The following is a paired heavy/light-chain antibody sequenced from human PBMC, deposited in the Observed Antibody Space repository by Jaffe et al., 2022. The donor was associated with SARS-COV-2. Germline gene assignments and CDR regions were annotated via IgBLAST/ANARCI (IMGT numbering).Light chain of an antibody. CDR2: DVS. CDR3: CSYAGTYTWM. CDR1: SSNVGDYDY. V-gene: IGLV2-11*01. Sequence: QSALTQPRSVSGSPGQSVTISCTGTSSNVGDYDYVSWYQQEPGKAPKLMIYDVSKRPSGVPHRFSGSKSGNTASLTISGLQAEDEADYYCCSYAGTYTWMFGGGTKLTVL. J-gene: IGLJ3*02.
Heavy chain of an antibody. V-gene: IGHV3-30*04. CDR2: ISFGGNKK. D-gene: IGHD2-21*02. J-gene: IGHJ6*03. Sequence: QVQLVESGGGVVQPGRSLRLSCAASGFTFSVYNMHWVRQPPGKGLEWVAFISFGGNKKYYADSVKGRFTISRDNSKNTLYLEMNSLRTEDTAIYYCARDLMSGSYSMDVWGKGTAVTVSS. CDR1: GFTFSVYN. CDR3: ARDLMSGSYSMDV.